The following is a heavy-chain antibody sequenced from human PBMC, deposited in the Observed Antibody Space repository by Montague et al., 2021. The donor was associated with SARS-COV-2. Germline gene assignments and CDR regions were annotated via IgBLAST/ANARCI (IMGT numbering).Heavy chain of an antibody. CDR3: ARQENSSGWFKPDAFDI. V-gene: IGHV4-39*01. D-gene: IGHD6-19*01. J-gene: IGHJ3*02. Sequence: YNPSLKSQVTISVDTSKNQFSLNLSSVTAADTAVYYCARQENSSGWFKPDAFDIWGQGTVVTVSS.